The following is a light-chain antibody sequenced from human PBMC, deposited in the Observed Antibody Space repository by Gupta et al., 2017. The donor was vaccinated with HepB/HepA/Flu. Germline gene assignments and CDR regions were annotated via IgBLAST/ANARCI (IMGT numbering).Light chain of an antibody. CDR2: RNN. Sequence: QAGLPQPPSVSKDLRQTATLTCTGNSNNVGYQGAAWLQQHQGHPLKLLSYRNNNRPSGISERFSASRSGNTASLTITGLQPEDEADYYCSAWDSSLNAWVFGGGTKLTVL. J-gene: IGLJ3*02. V-gene: IGLV10-54*04. CDR3: SAWDSSLNAWV. CDR1: SNNVGYQG.